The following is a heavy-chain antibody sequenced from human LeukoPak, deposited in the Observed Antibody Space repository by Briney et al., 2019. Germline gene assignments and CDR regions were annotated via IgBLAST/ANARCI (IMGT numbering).Heavy chain of an antibody. Sequence: SETLSLTCTVSGGSISGGSSCWSWIRQPAGRGLEWIGRIYTSGSTNYNPSLKSRVTISVDTSKNQFSLKLSSVTAADTAVYYCARDDYGGDYAFDIWGQGTMVTVSS. D-gene: IGHD4-23*01. CDR3: ARDDYGGDYAFDI. CDR2: IYTSGST. CDR1: GGSISGGSSC. V-gene: IGHV4-61*02. J-gene: IGHJ3*02.